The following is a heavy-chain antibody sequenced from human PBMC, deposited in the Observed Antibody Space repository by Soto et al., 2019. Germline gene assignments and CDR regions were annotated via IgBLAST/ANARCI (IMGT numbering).Heavy chain of an antibody. V-gene: IGHV1-69*01. D-gene: IGHD3-16*01. CDR2: IIPIFGTA. J-gene: IGHJ2*01. Sequence: QVQLVQSGAEVKKPGSSVKVSCKASGGTFSSYSINWVRQAPGQGLEWMGGIIPIFGTANYAQKFQGRVTLTADESTSTAHMELSSLRNEDTAVYYCARPFQSWPGGWYFDLWGRGTLVTCSS. CDR3: ARPFQSWPGGWYFDL. CDR1: GGTFSSYS.